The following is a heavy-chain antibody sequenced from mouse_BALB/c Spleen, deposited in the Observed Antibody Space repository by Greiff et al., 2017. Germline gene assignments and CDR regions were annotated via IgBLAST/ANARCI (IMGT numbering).Heavy chain of an antibody. CDR1: GYTFTSYW. D-gene: IGHD2-10*02. V-gene: IGHV1-7*01. CDR2: INPSTGYT. CDR3: ASPYGNYPFAY. J-gene: IGHJ2*01. Sequence: QVQLKQSGAELAKPGASVKMSCKASGYTFTSYWMHWVKQRPGQGLEWIGYINPSTGYTEYNQKFKDKATLTADKSSSTAYMQLSSLTSEDSAVYYCASPYGNYPFAYWGQGTTLTVSS.